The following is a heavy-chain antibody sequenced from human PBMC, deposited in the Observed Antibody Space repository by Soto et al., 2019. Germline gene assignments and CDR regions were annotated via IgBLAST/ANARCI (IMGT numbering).Heavy chain of an antibody. CDR3: ARGISSGGRLVYYDHYGMDV. V-gene: IGHV1-46*02. CDR2: INPSGGST. J-gene: IGHJ6*02. D-gene: IGHD6-19*01. Sequence: SSEALGLTIDCKSLYSAHQDPGKRLERMGIINPSGGSTSYAQKFQGRVTMTRDTSTSTVYMELSSLRSEDTAVYYCARGISSGGRLVYYDHYGMDVWGQGTTVTVSS. CDR1: GLTIDCKS.